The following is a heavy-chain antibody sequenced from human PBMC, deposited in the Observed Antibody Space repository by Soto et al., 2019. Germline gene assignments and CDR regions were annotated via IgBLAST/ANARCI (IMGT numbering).Heavy chain of an antibody. CDR2: IWYHGNTE. D-gene: IGHD3-10*01. J-gene: IGHJ3*01. CDR3: ARGPGSGINLSTFDA. Sequence: QVQLVESGGGGVQPGTSLRLSCAASGFTFSTYGMNWVRQAPGKGLELVAIIWYHGNTEEYEDSVKGRITISRDNSRNNVFLQIHGLRVEETAVYYCARGPGSGINLSTFDAWGEGTMVTVSS. V-gene: IGHV3-33*02. CDR1: GFTFSTYG.